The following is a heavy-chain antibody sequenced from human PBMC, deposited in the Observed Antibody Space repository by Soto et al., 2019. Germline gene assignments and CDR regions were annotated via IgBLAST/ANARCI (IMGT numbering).Heavy chain of an antibody. J-gene: IGHJ2*01. D-gene: IGHD1-26*01. CDR3: ARQPYSGSYWYFDL. V-gene: IGHV4-39*01. CDR1: GGSISSSSYY. CDR2: IYYSGST. Sequence: SETLSLTCTVSGGSISSSSYYWGWIRQPPGKGLEWIGCIYYSGSTYYNPSLKSRVTISVDTSKNQFSLKLSSVTAADTAVYYCARQPYSGSYWYFDLWGRGTLVTVSS.